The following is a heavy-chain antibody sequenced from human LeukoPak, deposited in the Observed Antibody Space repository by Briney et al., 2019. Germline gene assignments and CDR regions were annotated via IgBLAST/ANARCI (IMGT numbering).Heavy chain of an antibody. V-gene: IGHV3-21*04. CDR2: ISSSSSYI. D-gene: IGHD6-6*01. J-gene: IGHJ4*02. Sequence: PGGSLRLSCAASGFTFSSYSMTWVRQAPGKGLEWVSSISSSSSYIYYAGSVKGRFTISRDNAKNSLYLQMNSLRAEDTAVYYCAKGEEYSSAFDYWGQGTLVTVSS. CDR1: GFTFSSYS. CDR3: AKGEEYSSAFDY.